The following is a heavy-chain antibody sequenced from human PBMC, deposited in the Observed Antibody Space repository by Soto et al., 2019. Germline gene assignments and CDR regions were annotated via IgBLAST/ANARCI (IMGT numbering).Heavy chain of an antibody. Sequence: QVQRQESGPGLVEPSQTLSLTCTVSGGSISGGGYYWSWIRQHPGKGLEWIGYIYYSGTTYYNPSLKSRLTISVDTSKTQFSLKLSSVTAADTAVYYCARAWTATAGWANWFDLWSQGTLVTVSS. D-gene: IGHD6-13*01. J-gene: IGHJ5*02. CDR3: ARAWTATAGWANWFDL. V-gene: IGHV4-31*03. CDR1: GGSISGGGYY. CDR2: IYYSGTT.